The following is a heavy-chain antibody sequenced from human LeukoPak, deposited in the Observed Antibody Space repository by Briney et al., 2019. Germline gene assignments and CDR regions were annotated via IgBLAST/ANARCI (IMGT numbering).Heavy chain of an antibody. CDR1: GGSISSYY. CDR3: ARLINRGISGDWFDP. D-gene: IGHD2-15*01. CDR2: IYYSGST. V-gene: IGHV4-59*08. Sequence: SETLSLTCTVSGGSISSYYWSWIRQPPVKGLEWIGYIYYSGSTNYNPSLKSRVTISVDTSKNQFSLKLSSVTAADTAVYYCARLINRGISGDWFDPWGQGTLVTVSS. J-gene: IGHJ5*02.